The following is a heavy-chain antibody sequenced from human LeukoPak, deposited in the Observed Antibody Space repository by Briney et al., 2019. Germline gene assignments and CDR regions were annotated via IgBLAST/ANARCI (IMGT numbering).Heavy chain of an antibody. CDR2: INHSGST. V-gene: IGHV4-34*01. D-gene: IGHD3-22*01. CDR1: GGSFSGYY. CDR3: ARAHAYYYDSSFDY. J-gene: IGHJ4*02. Sequence: SETLSLTCAVYGGSFSGYYWSWIRQPPGKGLEWIGEINHSGSTNYNPSLESRVTISVDTSKNQFSLKLSSVTAADTAVYYCARAHAYYYDSSFDYWGQGTLVTVSS.